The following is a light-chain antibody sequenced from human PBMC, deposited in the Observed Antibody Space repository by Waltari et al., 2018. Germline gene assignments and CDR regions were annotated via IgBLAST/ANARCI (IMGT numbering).Light chain of an antibody. CDR1: SLRGSY. CDR2: GKN. CDR3: YCRDSSGDHLRV. J-gene: IGLJ1*01. Sequence: SSELTQDPAVSVALGQTVRITCQGDSLRGSYASWYQQKPGQAPVLVIYGKNNRHSGIPDRFSGSSSGNTASLTIAGAQAEDEAEYYCYCRDSSGDHLRVFGAGTKVTVL. V-gene: IGLV3-19*01.